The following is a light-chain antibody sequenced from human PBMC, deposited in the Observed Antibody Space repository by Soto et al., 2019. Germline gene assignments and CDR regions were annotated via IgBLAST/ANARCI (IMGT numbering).Light chain of an antibody. Sequence: IQITHSPSSRSASVGDGVTITFQASQHISEYLNWYQYKPGKAPKVLIYGASNLQSGVPPRFSGSGSGTDFTLTISSLQPDDFATYYCQHYNSYSEAFGQGTKV. CDR2: GAS. CDR3: QHYNSYSEA. J-gene: IGKJ1*01. CDR1: QHISEY. V-gene: IGKV1-16*01.